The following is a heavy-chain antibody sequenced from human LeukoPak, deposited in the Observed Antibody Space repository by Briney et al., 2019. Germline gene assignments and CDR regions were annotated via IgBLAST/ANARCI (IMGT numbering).Heavy chain of an antibody. V-gene: IGHV4-4*07. J-gene: IGHJ4*02. CDR1: GGSMSSYY. CDR3: ARQIASAGTAGFDF. Sequence: SETLSLTCTVSGGSMSSYYWSWIRQPAGKGLEWIGRIYSTGSTNYNPSLKSRVTMSVDTSKNQFSLRLRSVTAADTAVYYCARQIASAGTAGFDFWGQGALVTVSS. CDR2: IYSTGST. D-gene: IGHD6-13*01.